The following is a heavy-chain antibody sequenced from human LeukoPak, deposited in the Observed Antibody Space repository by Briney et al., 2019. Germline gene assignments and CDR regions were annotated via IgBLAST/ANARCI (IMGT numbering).Heavy chain of an antibody. J-gene: IGHJ5*02. V-gene: IGHV6-1*01. CDR3: ALSPRGCTNGVCYRGAWFDP. CDR2: TYYRSKWYN. CDR1: GDSVSSNSAA. D-gene: IGHD2-8*01. Sequence: SQTLSLTCAISGDSVSSNSAAWNWIRQSPSRGLEWLGRTYYRSKWYNDYAVSVKSRITINPDTSKNQFSLQLNSVTPEDTAVYYCALSPRGCTNGVCYRGAWFDPWGQGTLVTVSS.